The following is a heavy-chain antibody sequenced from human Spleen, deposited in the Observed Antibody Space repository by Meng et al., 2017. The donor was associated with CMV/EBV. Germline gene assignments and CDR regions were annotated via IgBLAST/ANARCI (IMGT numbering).Heavy chain of an antibody. Sequence: SCAASGFTFSSYAMSWVRQAPGKGLEWVSVIYSGGSSTYYADSVKGRFTISRDNSKNTLYLQMNSLRAEDTAVYYCAKGVGATGAGGYWGQGTLVTVSS. V-gene: IGHV3-23*03. CDR1: GFTFSSYA. CDR3: AKGVGATGAGGY. CDR2: IYSGGSST. D-gene: IGHD1-26*01. J-gene: IGHJ4*02.